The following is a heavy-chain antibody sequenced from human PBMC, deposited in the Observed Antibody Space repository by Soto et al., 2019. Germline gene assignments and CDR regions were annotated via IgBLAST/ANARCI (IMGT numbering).Heavy chain of an antibody. CDR3: ARGQRGAIGDYYCPVLDV. V-gene: IGHV3-73*01. Sequence: PGGSLRLSCAASGFIFSGSAIHWVRQAPGKGLERGGRIRSRANNYATSSGASVRGRLTFFRDDSKNMAYLQMNTLKTEDTAIYYCARGQRGAIGDYYCPVLDVWGRGSWVTVSS. D-gene: IGHD3-10*01. J-gene: IGHJ6*04. CDR1: GFIFSGSA. CDR2: IRSRANNYAT.